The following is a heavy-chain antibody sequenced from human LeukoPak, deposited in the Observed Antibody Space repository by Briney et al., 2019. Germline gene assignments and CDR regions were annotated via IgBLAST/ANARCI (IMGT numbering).Heavy chain of an antibody. D-gene: IGHD4-17*01. Sequence: GGSLRLSCAASGFTFSTYGMNWVRQAPGKGLEWVSYISTSDRYIYYADSVKGRFTISRDNSRDTLYLQMNSLRAEDTAVYYCARANDYGDYGGLDYWGQGTLVTVSS. V-gene: IGHV3-21*05. CDR1: GFTFSTYG. CDR3: ARANDYGDYGGLDY. CDR2: ISTSDRYI. J-gene: IGHJ4*02.